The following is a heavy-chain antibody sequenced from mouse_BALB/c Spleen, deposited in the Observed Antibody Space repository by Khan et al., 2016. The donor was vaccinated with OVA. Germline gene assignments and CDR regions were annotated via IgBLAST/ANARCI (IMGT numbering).Heavy chain of an antibody. CDR2: ISIVGDYT. V-gene: IGHV5-9-3*01. CDR1: GFTFSTYA. CDR3: ARSPYGNFAY. D-gene: IGHD2-1*01. J-gene: IGHJ3*01. Sequence: EVQLQESGGGLVKPGGSLKLSCAASGFTFSTYAISWVRQTPEKRLGWVATISIVGDYTYYPDNVTGRFTISRDNAKNTLYLQMSSLRSEDTAMYYCARSPYGNFAYWGQGTLVTVSA.